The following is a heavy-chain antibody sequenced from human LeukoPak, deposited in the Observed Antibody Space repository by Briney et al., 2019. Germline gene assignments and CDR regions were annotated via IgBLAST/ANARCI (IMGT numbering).Heavy chain of an antibody. CDR2: ISSSSSTI. J-gene: IGHJ6*02. CDR1: GFTFSSYS. CDR3: ARDGWMQLGKRSDYYGMDV. D-gene: IGHD5-18*01. V-gene: IGHV3-48*04. Sequence: GGSLRLSCAASGFTFSSYSMNWVRQAPGKGLEWVSYISSSSSTIYYADSVKGRFTISRDNAKNSLYLQMNSLRAEDTAVYYCARDGWMQLGKRSDYYGMDVWGQGTTVTVSS.